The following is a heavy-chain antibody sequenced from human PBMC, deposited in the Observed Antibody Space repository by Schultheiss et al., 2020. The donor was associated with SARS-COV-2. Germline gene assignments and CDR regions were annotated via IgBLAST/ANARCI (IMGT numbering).Heavy chain of an antibody. CDR1: GFTFSRYW. J-gene: IGHJ4*02. D-gene: IGHD3-16*01. Sequence: GESLKISCAASGFTFSRYWMSWVRQAPGKGLEWVANIKQDGSEKYYVDSVRGRFTISRDNAKNSLYLQMNSLRAEDTAVYYCATRPYDFVWGDSDYWGQGTLVTVSS. V-gene: IGHV3-7*03. CDR3: ATRPYDFVWGDSDY. CDR2: IKQDGSEK.